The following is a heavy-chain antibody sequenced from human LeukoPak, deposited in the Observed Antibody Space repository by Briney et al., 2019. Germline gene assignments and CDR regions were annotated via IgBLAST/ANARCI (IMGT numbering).Heavy chain of an antibody. CDR3: ARESYSSAWFFNY. V-gene: IGHV4-39*02. D-gene: IGHD6-19*01. Sequence: ASETLSLTCTVSGGSISGSNYYWGWIRQPPGKGLGWIGSIYYSGSTYYNPSLKSRVTISVDTSKNQFSLKLNSVTAADTAVYYCARESYSSAWFFNYWGQGTLVTVSS. CDR2: IYYSGST. J-gene: IGHJ4*02. CDR1: GGSISGSNYY.